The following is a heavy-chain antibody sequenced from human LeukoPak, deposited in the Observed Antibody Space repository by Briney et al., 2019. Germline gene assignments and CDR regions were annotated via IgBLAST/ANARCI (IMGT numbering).Heavy chain of an antibody. CDR1: GYTFTGYY. CDR3: ARLGYCSGGSCSNH. D-gene: IGHD2-15*01. V-gene: IGHV1-2*02. Sequence: ASVKVSCKASGYTFTGYYMHWVRQAPGQRLEWVGWINPNSGGTNYAQKFQGRVTMTRDTSISTAYMELSRLRSDDTAVYYCARLGYCSGGSCSNHWGQGTLVTVSS. J-gene: IGHJ4*02. CDR2: INPNSGGT.